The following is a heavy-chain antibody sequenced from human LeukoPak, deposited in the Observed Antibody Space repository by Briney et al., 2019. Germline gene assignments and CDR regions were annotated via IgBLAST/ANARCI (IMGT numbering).Heavy chain of an antibody. V-gene: IGHV3-30*02. Sequence: GGSLRLSCAASGFTFTNYGIHWVRQAPGKGLEWVAFIGYNERDKHYADSAKGRFTISRGNSKNTLYLQMNSLRGEDTGVYYCARDAMYYYGSGIYNCGQGTLVTVSS. D-gene: IGHD3-10*01. CDR1: GFTFTNYG. CDR3: ARDAMYYYGSGIYN. CDR2: IGYNERDK. J-gene: IGHJ4*02.